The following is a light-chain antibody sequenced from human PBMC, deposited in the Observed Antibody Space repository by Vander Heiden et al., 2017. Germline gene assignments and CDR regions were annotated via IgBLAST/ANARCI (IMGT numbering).Light chain of an antibody. CDR1: QSVSSSY. Sequence: EIVWTQSPGPLPLSPGERATLSCRASQSVSSSYLAWYQQKPGQAPRLLIYGASSRATGIPDRFSGSGSGTDFTLTISRLEPEDFAVYYCQQYGSSPRTFGGGTKVEIK. CDR3: QQYGSSPRT. V-gene: IGKV3-20*01. CDR2: GAS. J-gene: IGKJ4*01.